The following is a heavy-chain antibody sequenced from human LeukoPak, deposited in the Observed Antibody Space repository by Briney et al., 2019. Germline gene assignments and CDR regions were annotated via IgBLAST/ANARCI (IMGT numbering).Heavy chain of an antibody. D-gene: IGHD2-2*01. V-gene: IGHV3-21*01. Sequence: PGGSLRLSCAASGFTLSSYSMNWVRQAPGKGLEWVSSISSSSSYIYYADSVKGRFTISRDNAKNSLYLQMNSLRAEDTAVYYCARIYCSSTSCRPPYYYGMDVWGKGTTATVSS. J-gene: IGHJ6*04. CDR1: GFTLSSYS. CDR3: ARIYCSSTSCRPPYYYGMDV. CDR2: ISSSSSYI.